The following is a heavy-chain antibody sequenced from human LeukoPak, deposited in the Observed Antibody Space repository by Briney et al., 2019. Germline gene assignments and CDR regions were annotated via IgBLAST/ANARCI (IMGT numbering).Heavy chain of an antibody. V-gene: IGHV3-21*01. D-gene: IGHD6-13*01. CDR1: GFTFSSYS. CDR2: ISSSSSYI. CDR3: ARSYSSSWYWDY. J-gene: IGHJ4*02. Sequence: PGGSLRLSCAASGFTFSSYSMNWVRQAPGKGLEWVSSISSSSSYIYYADSVKGRFTISRDNAKNSLYLQMNSLRAEDTAVYYCARSYSSSWYWDYWGQGTLVTVSS.